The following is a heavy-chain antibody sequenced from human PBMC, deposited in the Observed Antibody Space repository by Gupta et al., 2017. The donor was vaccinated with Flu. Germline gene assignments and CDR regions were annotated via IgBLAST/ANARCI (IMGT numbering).Heavy chain of an antibody. D-gene: IGHD6-13*01. J-gene: IGHJ4*02. Sequence: FSNYAMSWVRQAPGKGLEWVSGIRASGGSTYYADGVKGRFTISRDNSKNTLYLQMNSLRAEDTAVYYCAKGGLVAAAELDYWGQGTLVTVSS. CDR2: IRASGGST. V-gene: IGHV3-23*01. CDR3: AKGGLVAAAELDY. CDR1: FSNYA.